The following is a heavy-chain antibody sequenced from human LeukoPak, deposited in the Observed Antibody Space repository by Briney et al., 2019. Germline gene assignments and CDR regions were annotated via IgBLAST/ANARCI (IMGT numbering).Heavy chain of an antibody. J-gene: IGHJ5*02. CDR1: GGTFSNYV. V-gene: IGHV1-69*05. D-gene: IGHD3-10*01. CDR3: ARGYYYGSETYWHTNWFDP. CDR2: IIPMFGTA. Sequence: SAKVSCKASGGTFSNYVISWVRQAPGQGLEWMGGIIPMFGTANYAQKFQGRATITTDESTSTGYMEMSSLRSEDTAVYYCARGYYYGSETYWHTNWFDPWGEGTPVTVSS.